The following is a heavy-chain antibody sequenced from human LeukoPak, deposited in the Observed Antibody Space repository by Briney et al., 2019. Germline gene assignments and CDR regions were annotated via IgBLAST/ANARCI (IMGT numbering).Heavy chain of an antibody. CDR3: RATYYDFWSGYFFDY. CDR1: GFTFSSYD. J-gene: IGHJ4*02. CDR2: IGTAGDT. V-gene: IGHV3-13*01. Sequence: GGSLRLSCAASGFTFSSYDMHWVRQAPGKGLEWVSAIGTAGDTYYPGSVKGRFTISRENAKNSLYLQMNSLRAGDTAVYYCRATYYDFWSGYFFDYWGQGTLVTVSS. D-gene: IGHD3-3*01.